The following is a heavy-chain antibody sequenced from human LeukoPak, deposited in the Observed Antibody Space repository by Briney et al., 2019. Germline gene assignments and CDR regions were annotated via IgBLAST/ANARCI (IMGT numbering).Heavy chain of an antibody. CDR3: ARELIDFWSDPTPHDAFDI. V-gene: IGHV4-4*07. J-gene: IGHJ3*02. CDR1: GGSISSYY. CDR2: IYTSGST. D-gene: IGHD3-3*01. Sequence: SETLSLTCTVSGGSISSYYWSWIRQPAGKGLEWIGRIYTSGSTNYNPSLKSRVTMSVDTSKNQFSLKLSSVTAADTAVYYCARELIDFWSDPTPHDAFDIWGQGTMVTVSS.